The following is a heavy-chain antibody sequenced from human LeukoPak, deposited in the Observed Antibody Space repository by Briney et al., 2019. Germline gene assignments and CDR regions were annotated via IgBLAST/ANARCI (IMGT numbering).Heavy chain of an antibody. Sequence: PGRSLRLSCAASGFTFSSYGMHWVRQAPGKGLEWVAVISYDGSNKYYADSVKGRFTISRDNSKNTLYLQMNSLRAEDTAVYYCAALLLWFGELIDYWGQGTLVTVSS. CDR2: ISYDGSNK. D-gene: IGHD3-10*01. CDR3: AALLLWFGELIDY. J-gene: IGHJ4*02. V-gene: IGHV3-30*03. CDR1: GFTFSSYG.